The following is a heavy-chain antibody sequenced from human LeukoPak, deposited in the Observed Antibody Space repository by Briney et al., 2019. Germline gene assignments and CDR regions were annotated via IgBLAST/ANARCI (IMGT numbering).Heavy chain of an antibody. V-gene: IGHV4-34*01. J-gene: IGHJ4*02. CDR2: IYYSGST. CDR3: ARRNSGGSYYFDY. CDR1: GGSFSGYY. D-gene: IGHD1-26*01. Sequence: SETLSLTCAVYGGSFSGYYWSWIRQPPGKGLEWIGNIYYSGSTYYNPSLKSRVTIFVDTSKNQFSLKLTSVTAADTAVYYCARRNSGGSYYFDYWGQGTPVTVSS.